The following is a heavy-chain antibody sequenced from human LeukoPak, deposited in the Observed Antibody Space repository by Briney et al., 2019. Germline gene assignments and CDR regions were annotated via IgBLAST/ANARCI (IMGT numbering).Heavy chain of an antibody. CDR3: ARGRITIFGVVIATPAPIYDY. Sequence: SETLSLTCTVSGGSISSYYWSWIRQPPGKGLEWIGEINHSGSTNYNPSLKSRVTISVDTSKNQFSLKLSSVTAADTAVYYCARGRITIFGVVIATPAPIYDYWGQGTLVTVSS. CDR2: INHSGST. J-gene: IGHJ4*02. CDR1: GGSISSYY. V-gene: IGHV4-34*01. D-gene: IGHD3-3*01.